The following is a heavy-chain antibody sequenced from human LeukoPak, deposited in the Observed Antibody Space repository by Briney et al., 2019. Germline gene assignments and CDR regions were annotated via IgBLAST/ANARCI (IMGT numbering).Heavy chain of an antibody. J-gene: IGHJ4*02. V-gene: IGHV3-30*02. D-gene: IGHD1-14*01. Sequence: GGSLRLSCAASGFIFRDYGMVWVRQAPGKGLEWVAYIRYDGGSQFYADSVKGRFTISRDDFTNTVFLQMNGLRGDDTAVYHCAKHTGYFDFWGQGALVIVSS. CDR1: GFIFRDYG. CDR3: AKHTGYFDF. CDR2: IRYDGGSQ.